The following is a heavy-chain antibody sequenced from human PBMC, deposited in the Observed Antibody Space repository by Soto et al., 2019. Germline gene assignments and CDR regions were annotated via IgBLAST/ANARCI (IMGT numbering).Heavy chain of an antibody. CDR2: IYYSGST. Sequence: PSETLSLTCTVSGGSASSGSYYWSWIRQPPGKGLEWIGYIYYSGSTNYNPSLKSRVTISVDTSKNQFSLKLSSVAAADTAVYYCAGVPYRSVAARPNSWCDPWGQGTLVTGS. V-gene: IGHV4-61*01. D-gene: IGHD6-6*01. CDR1: GGSASSGSYY. CDR3: AGVPYRSVAARPNSWCDP. J-gene: IGHJ5*02.